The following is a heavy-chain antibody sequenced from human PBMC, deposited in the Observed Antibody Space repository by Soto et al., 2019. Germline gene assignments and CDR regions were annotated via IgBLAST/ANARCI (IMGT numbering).Heavy chain of an antibody. CDR2: IFYSGTT. D-gene: IGHD3-22*01. Sequence: PSETLSLTCTVSGGSISSGGYYWSWIRQHPGKGLEWIGYIFYSGTTYYNPSLKSRVTISVDTSKNQFSLKLSSVTAADTAVYYCARKGPYSSGNNWGQGPLGTVSS. V-gene: IGHV4-31*03. J-gene: IGHJ4*02. CDR1: GGSISSGGYY. CDR3: ARKGPYSSGNN.